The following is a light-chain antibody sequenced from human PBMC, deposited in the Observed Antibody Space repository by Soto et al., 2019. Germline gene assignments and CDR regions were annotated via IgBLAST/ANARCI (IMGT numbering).Light chain of an antibody. CDR1: SSDVGIDNL. Sequence: QSVLTQPASVSGSPGQSITLSCTGTSSDVGIDNLVSWYQQHPGKAPKLMIYEGTKRPSGVSNRFSGFKSGNTASLTISGLQAEDEADYYCCSYAGTTFVVFGGGTQLTVL. J-gene: IGLJ7*01. CDR2: EGT. CDR3: CSYAGTTFVV. V-gene: IGLV2-23*01.